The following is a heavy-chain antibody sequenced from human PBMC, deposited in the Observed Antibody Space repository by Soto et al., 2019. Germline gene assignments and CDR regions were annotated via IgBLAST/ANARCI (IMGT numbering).Heavy chain of an antibody. J-gene: IGHJ6*02. CDR1: GFSLSTSGMC. Sequence: SGPTLVNPTQTLTLTCTFSGFSLSTSGMCVSWIRQPPGKALEWLALIDWDDDKYYSTSLKTRLTISKDTSKNQVVLTMTNMDPVDTATYYCARIPAIVVVPAAIPGVYYYYGIDVWGQGTTVTVSS. CDR2: IDWDDDK. V-gene: IGHV2-70*01. CDR3: ARIPAIVVVPAAIPGVYYYYGIDV. D-gene: IGHD2-2*01.